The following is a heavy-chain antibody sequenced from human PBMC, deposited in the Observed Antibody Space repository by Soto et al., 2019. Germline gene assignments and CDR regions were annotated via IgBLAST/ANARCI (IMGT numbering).Heavy chain of an antibody. CDR1: GYSFTSYW. V-gene: IGHV5-51*01. CDR3: ASHVRDFWSGYPFGAFDI. Sequence: GESLKISCKGSGYSFTSYWIGWVRQMPGKGLEWMGIIYPGDSDTRYSPSFQGQATISADKSISTAYLQWSSLKASDTAMYYCASHVRDFWSGYPFGAFDIWGQGTMVTVSS. CDR2: IYPGDSDT. J-gene: IGHJ3*02. D-gene: IGHD3-3*01.